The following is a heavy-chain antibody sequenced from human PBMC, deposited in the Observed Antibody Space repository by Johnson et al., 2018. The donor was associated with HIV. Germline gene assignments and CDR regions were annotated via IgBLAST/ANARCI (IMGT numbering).Heavy chain of an antibody. V-gene: IGHV3-30*03. CDR1: GITVSSNY. D-gene: IGHD6-6*01. J-gene: IGHJ3*02. Sequence: QMQLVESGGGLVKPGGSLRLSCAASGITVSSNYMSWVRQAPGKGLEWVAVISYDGSNKYYADSVKGRFTISRDNSKNTLYLQMNSLKTEDTAVYYCTTAPQAARLFNDAFDIWGQGTMVTVSS. CDR2: ISYDGSNK. CDR3: TTAPQAARLFNDAFDI.